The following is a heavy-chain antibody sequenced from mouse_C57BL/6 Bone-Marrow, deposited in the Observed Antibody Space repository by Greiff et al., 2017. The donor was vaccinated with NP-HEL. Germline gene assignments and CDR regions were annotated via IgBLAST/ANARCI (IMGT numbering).Heavy chain of an antibody. J-gene: IGHJ4*01. CDR2: IDPENGDT. V-gene: IGHV14-4*01. Sequence: EVHLVESGAELVRPGASVKLSCTASGFNIKDDYMHWVKQRPEQGLEWIGWIDPENGDTEYASKFQGKATITADTSSNTAYLQLSSLTSEDTAVYYCTTRDYYAMDYWGQGTSVTVSS. CDR1: GFNIKDDY. CDR3: TTRDYYAMDY.